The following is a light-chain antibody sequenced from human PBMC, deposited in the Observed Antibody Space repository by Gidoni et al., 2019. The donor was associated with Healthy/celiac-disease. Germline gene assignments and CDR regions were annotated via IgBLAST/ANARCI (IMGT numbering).Light chain of an antibody. J-gene: IGLJ2*01. CDR3: SSYTSSSTVV. V-gene: IGLV2-14*01. CDR2: DVS. CDR1: SSDVGGYNY. Sequence: QSALTQPASVSGSPGQSITLSCTGTSSDVGGYNYVSWYQQHPGKAPKLMIYDVSNRPSVVSNRFSGSTSGNTASLTISGLQAEDEADYYCSSYTSSSTVVFGGGTKLTVL.